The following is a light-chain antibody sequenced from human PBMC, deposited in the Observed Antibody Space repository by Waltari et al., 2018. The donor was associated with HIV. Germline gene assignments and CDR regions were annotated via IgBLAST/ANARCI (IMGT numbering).Light chain of an antibody. CDR1: SSDVGGYTF. J-gene: IGLJ1*01. V-gene: IGLV2-11*01. CDR3: CSYAGSYTFV. Sequence: QSALTQPRSVSGSPGQSVSISCTGTSSDVGGYTFVSWYQQHPGNAPKLLIYDITKRPSGVPDRFSGSKSGHTASLTISGLQSEDEADYYCCSYAGSYTFVFGSGTKVTVL. CDR2: DIT.